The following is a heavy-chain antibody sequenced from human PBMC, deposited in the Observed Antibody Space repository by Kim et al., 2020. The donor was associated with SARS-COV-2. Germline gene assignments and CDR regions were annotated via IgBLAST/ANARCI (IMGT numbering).Heavy chain of an antibody. J-gene: IGHJ4*02. CDR1: GFTFSSYG. CDR3: ARDYYDFWSGYYTGGLLPDY. CDR2: IWYDGSNK. V-gene: IGHV3-33*01. D-gene: IGHD3-3*01. Sequence: GGSLRLSCAASGFTFSSYGMHWVRQAPGKGLEWVAVIWYDGSNKYYADSVKGRFTISRDNSKNTLYLQMNSLRAEDTAVYYCARDYYDFWSGYYTGGLLPDYWGQGTLVTVSS.